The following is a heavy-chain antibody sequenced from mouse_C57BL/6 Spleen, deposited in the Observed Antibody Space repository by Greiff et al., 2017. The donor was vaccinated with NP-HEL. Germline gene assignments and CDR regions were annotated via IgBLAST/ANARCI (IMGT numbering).Heavy chain of an antibody. CDR3: ARKNYGSSYFDY. J-gene: IGHJ2*01. D-gene: IGHD1-1*01. V-gene: IGHV5-17*01. CDR1: GFTFSDYG. CDR2: ISSGSSTI. Sequence: EVKLVESGGGLVKPGGSLKLSCAASGFTFSDYGMHWVRQAPEKGLECVAYISSGSSTIYYADTVKGRFTISRDNAKNTLFLQMTSLRSEDTAMYYCARKNYGSSYFDYWGQGTTLTVSS.